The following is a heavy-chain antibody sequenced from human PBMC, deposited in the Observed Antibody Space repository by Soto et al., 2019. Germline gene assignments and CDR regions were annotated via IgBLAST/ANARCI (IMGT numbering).Heavy chain of an antibody. CDR2: IREDGSDD. D-gene: IGHD1-26*01. CDR3: RSGHYSGL. Sequence: GYLRISFVASGFSIRSLWMSWIRQAPGKGLEWVARIREDGSDDYYVDSVKGRFTISRDNAKNSLYLQMNNLRAEDTAVYYCRSGHYSGLWGQGALVTVSS. V-gene: IGHV3-7*01. CDR1: GFSIRSLW. J-gene: IGHJ4*02.